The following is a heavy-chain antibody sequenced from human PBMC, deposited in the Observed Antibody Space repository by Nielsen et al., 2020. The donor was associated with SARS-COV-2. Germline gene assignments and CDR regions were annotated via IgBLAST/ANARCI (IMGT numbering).Heavy chain of an antibody. CDR3: ARTNNFDI. V-gene: IGHV1-18*01. CDR1: GYTFTSYG. CDR2: ISAHNGNT. Sequence: ASVKVSCKASGYTFTSYGISWVRQAPGQGLEWMGWISAHNGNTKYVQKLQGRVTMTTDTSTSTAHMELRSLRSDDTAVYYCARTNNFDIWGQGTMVTVSS. J-gene: IGHJ3*02.